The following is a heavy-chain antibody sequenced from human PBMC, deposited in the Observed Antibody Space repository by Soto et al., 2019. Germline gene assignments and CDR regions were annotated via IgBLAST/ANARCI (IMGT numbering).Heavy chain of an antibody. CDR3: ARACLNGICYTQGLDL. D-gene: IGHD2-8*01. J-gene: IGHJ4*02. Sequence: QVQLQESGPGLVKPSWTLSLTCGVSGGSISSSNWWSWVRQPPGKGLEWMGEIHHSGISKYNPSLQSRLTISLDKSKNHFSLQLTSVTAADTAVYYCARACLNGICYTQGLDLWGQGTLVLVSS. CDR2: IHHSGIS. V-gene: IGHV4-4*02. CDR1: GGSISSSNW.